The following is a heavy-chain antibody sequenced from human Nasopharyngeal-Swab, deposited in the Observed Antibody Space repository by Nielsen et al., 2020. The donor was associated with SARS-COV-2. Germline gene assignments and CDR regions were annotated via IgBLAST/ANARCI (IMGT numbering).Heavy chain of an antibody. D-gene: IGHD6-13*01. Sequence: GESLKISCVASGFTFSSYWMHWVRQAPGKGLVWVSRINSDGSSTSYADPVKGRFTISRDNAKNTLYLQMNSLRAEDTAVYYCARVDSWSSFEDYWGQGTLVTVSS. J-gene: IGHJ4*02. CDR2: INSDGSST. CDR1: GFTFSSYW. CDR3: ARVDSWSSFEDY. V-gene: IGHV3-74*01.